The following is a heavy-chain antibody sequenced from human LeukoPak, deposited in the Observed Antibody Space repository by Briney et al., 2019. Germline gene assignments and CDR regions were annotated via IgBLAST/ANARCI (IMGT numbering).Heavy chain of an antibody. CDR3: ARVRGYTTVAGRGHFDY. Sequence: SETLSLTCAVSGYSISSGYYWGWLRQPPGKGLEWIGSIYHSGSTYYNPSLKSRVTISVDTSKNQFSLKLSSVTAADTAVYYCARVRGYTTVAGRGHFDYWGQGTLVTVSS. D-gene: IGHD6-19*01. CDR1: GYSISSGYY. V-gene: IGHV4-38-2*01. CDR2: IYHSGST. J-gene: IGHJ4*02.